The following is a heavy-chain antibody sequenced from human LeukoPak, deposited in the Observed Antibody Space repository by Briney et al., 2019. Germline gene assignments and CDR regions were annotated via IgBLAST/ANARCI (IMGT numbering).Heavy chain of an antibody. CDR2: INHSGST. J-gene: IGHJ4*02. CDR1: GGSFSGYY. CDR3: ARSPRDSRDWTGTLDY. V-gene: IGHV4-34*01. Sequence: PSETLSLTCAVYGGSFSGYYWSWIRQPPGKGLEWIGEINHSGSTNYNPSLKSRVTISVDTSKNQFSLKLSSVTAADTAVYYCARSPRDSRDWTGTLDYWGQGALVTVSS. D-gene: IGHD3-22*01.